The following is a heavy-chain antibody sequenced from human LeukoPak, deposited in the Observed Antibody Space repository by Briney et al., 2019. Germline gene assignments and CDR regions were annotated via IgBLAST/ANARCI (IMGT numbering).Heavy chain of an antibody. J-gene: IGHJ4*02. CDR2: ISAYNGNT. CDR1: GYIFTKYG. CDR3: VRGSKGYNFFDY. V-gene: IGHV1-18*01. Sequence: SVNVSRKCSGYIFTKYGIRWVRPPPAQGVAWMGLISAYNGNTNYAQKLQGRVTMTTDTSTSTAYMELRSLRSDDTAVSYCVRGSKGYNFFDYWGQGTLVTVSS. D-gene: IGHD2-2*02.